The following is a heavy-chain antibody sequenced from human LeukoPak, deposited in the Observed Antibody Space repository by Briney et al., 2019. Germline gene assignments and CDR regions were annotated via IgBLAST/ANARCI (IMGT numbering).Heavy chain of an antibody. Sequence: AGGSLRLSCAASGFTVSSNYMSWVRQAPGKGLEWVSVIYSGGSTYYADSVKGRFTISRDNSKNTLCLQMNSLRAEDTAVYYCARIFSSYADYWGQGTLVTVSS. CDR2: IYSGGST. CDR3: ARIFSSYADY. D-gene: IGHD6-6*01. V-gene: IGHV3-53*01. J-gene: IGHJ4*02. CDR1: GFTVSSNY.